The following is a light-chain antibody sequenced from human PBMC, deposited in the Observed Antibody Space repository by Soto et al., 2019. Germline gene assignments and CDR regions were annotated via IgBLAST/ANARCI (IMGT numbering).Light chain of an antibody. CDR1: SNDVGSYNL. J-gene: IGLJ3*02. V-gene: IGLV2-23*01. Sequence: QSALTQPASVSGSPGQSITISCTATSNDVGSYNLVSWFQKHPGRAPKLMIYEGTKRPSGVSNRFSGSKSGNTASLTISGLQAEDEADYFCFSYAGTNTWVFGGGTKLTVL. CDR2: EGT. CDR3: FSYAGTNTWV.